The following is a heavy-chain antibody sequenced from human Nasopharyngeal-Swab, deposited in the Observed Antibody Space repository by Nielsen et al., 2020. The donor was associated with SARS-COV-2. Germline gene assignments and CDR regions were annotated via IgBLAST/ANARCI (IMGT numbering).Heavy chain of an antibody. Sequence: GESLKISCAASGFSFRSYGIHWVRQAPSKGLAWVAVISYDGSNKDYADSVKGRFTISRDNSKNTLYLQTNSLRADDTAVYYCARGTIFGVVKRGPWDYYGMDVWGQGTTVTVSS. CDR1: GFSFRSYG. D-gene: IGHD3-3*01. CDR3: ARGTIFGVVKRGPWDYYGMDV. V-gene: IGHV3-30*03. J-gene: IGHJ6*02. CDR2: ISYDGSNK.